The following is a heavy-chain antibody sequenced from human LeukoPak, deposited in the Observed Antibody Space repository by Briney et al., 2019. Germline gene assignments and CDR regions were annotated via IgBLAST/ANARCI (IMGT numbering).Heavy chain of an antibody. CDR2: ISGSGGST. Sequence: GGSLRLSSAASGFTFSSYAMSWVRQAPGKGLEWVSAISGSGGSTYYADSVKGRFTISRDNSKNKLYLQMNSLRAEDTAVYYCAKDPGGFLTGPYYYYGMDVWGQGTTVTVSS. D-gene: IGHD3-9*01. J-gene: IGHJ6*02. CDR1: GFTFSSYA. V-gene: IGHV3-23*01. CDR3: AKDPGGFLTGPYYYYGMDV.